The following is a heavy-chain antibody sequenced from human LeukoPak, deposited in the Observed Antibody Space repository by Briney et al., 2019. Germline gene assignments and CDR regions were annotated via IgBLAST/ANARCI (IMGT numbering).Heavy chain of an antibody. CDR2: ISGSGGST. CDR3: AKDKYSSGWYLGFDY. CDR1: GFTFSSYA. V-gene: IGHV3-23*01. D-gene: IGHD6-19*01. Sequence: GRSLRLSCAASGFTFSSYAMSWVRQAPGKGLEWVSAISGSGGSTYYADSVKGRFTISRDNSKNTLYLQMNSLRAEDTAVYYCAKDKYSSGWYLGFDYWGQGTLVTVSS. J-gene: IGHJ4*02.